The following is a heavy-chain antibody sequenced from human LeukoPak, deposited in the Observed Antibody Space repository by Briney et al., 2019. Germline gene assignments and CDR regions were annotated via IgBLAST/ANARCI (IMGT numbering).Heavy chain of an antibody. D-gene: IGHD1-26*01. J-gene: IGHJ3*02. Sequence: GGSLRLSCGASGFTFSSFSMSWIRQAPGKGLEWVSYISSSSSYTNYADSVKGRFTISRDNAKNSLYLQMNSLRAEDTAVYYCARVFRGRKYFDIWGQGTMVTVSS. CDR3: ARVFRGRKYFDI. CDR2: ISSSSSYT. V-gene: IGHV3-11*05. CDR1: GFTFSSFS.